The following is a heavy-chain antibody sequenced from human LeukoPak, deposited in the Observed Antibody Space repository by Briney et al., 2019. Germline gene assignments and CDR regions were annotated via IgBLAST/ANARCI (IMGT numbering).Heavy chain of an antibody. V-gene: IGHV3-74*01. Sequence: PGGSLRLSCAASGFTFSSYWMHWVRQAPGKGLVWVSRINSDGSGTSYADSVKGRFTISRDNAKNTLYLQMNSLRAEDTAVYFGGRGSMGAWTDYWGQGTLLTVSS. D-gene: IGHD1-26*01. CDR3: GRGSMGAWTDY. CDR1: GFTFSSYW. J-gene: IGHJ4*02. CDR2: INSDGSGT.